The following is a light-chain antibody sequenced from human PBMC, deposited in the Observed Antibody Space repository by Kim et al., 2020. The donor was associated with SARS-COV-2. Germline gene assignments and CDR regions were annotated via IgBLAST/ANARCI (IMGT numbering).Light chain of an antibody. CDR3: QSYDSSNQV. J-gene: IGLJ3*02. Sequence: GKTVTISCARSSGSIASNYVQWYQQRPGSAPTTVICEDNQRPSGVPDRFSGSIDSSSNSASLTISGLKTEDEADYYCQSYDSSNQVFGGGTKLTVL. CDR1: SGSIASNY. V-gene: IGLV6-57*03. CDR2: EDN.